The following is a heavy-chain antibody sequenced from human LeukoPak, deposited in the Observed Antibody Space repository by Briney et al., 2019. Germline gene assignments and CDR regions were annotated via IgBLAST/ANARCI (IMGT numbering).Heavy chain of an antibody. J-gene: IGHJ4*02. D-gene: IGHD3-22*01. Sequence: ASVKVSCKASGYTFTGYYMHWVRQAPGQGLEWTGWINPNSGVTNYAQKFQGRVTMTRDTSISTAYMELSRLRSDDTAVFYCARTDVGYYDSSGYYDYWGQGTLVTVSS. CDR2: INPNSGVT. CDR1: GYTFTGYY. V-gene: IGHV1-2*02. CDR3: ARTDVGYYDSSGYYDY.